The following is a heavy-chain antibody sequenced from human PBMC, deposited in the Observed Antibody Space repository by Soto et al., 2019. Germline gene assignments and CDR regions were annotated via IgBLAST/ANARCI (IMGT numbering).Heavy chain of an antibody. D-gene: IGHD2-8*01. CDR1: GYDFPRNW. Sequence: PGESLKISCDTPGYDFPRNWIGWVRQRPGKGLEWVGLVYPRGSDTRYRPSFRGHVSMSADEPVTTASLQWTSPEASHTGIYYCSRQFCTTTDRSMSFDNWGQGTKVTVYS. CDR3: SRQFCTTTDRSMSFDN. J-gene: IGHJ6*02. V-gene: IGHV5-51*01. CDR2: VYPRGSDT.